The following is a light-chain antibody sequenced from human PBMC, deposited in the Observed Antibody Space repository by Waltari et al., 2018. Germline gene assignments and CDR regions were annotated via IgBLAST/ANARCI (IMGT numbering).Light chain of an antibody. J-gene: IGLJ1*01. Sequence: QSALTQPASVSGSPGQSITISCTGTSSAVGGYNYVSWYQQHPGKAPKLMIYEVSRRPSGISNRFSGSKSGNTASLTISGLQAEDEADYYCSSYTSSTTSVFGTGTKVTVL. CDR2: EVS. CDR1: SSAVGGYNY. V-gene: IGLV2-14*01. CDR3: SSYTSSTTSV.